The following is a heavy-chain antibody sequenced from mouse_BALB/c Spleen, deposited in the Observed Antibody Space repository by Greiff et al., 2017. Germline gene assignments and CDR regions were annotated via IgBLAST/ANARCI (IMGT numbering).Heavy chain of an antibody. D-gene: IGHD2-10*01. J-gene: IGHJ1*01. Sequence: EVQLQQSGAELVRPGALVKLSCKASGFNIKDYYMHWVKQRPEQGLEWIGWIDPENGNTIYDPKFQGKASITADTSSNTAYLRLSSLTSEDTAVYYCSYYGNYGYFDVWGAGTTVTVSS. CDR3: SYYGNYGYFDV. CDR2: IDPENGNT. CDR1: GFNIKDYY. V-gene: IGHV14-1*02.